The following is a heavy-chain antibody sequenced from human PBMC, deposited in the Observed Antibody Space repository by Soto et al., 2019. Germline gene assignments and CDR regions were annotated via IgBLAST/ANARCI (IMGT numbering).Heavy chain of an antibody. D-gene: IGHD2-15*01. CDR1: GFTFRSYG. CDR2: ISNDGTNK. J-gene: IGHJ6*02. V-gene: IGHV3-30*18. Sequence: GGSLRLSCAASGFTFRSYGMHWVRQAPGQGLEWLAVISNDGTNKYLADSVKGRLTLSRDKSRNTLSLEINNLRPEDTAVYYCGKDTLDCSGGDCPLYYYYGMDVWGQGTTVTVSS. CDR3: GKDTLDCSGGDCPLYYYYGMDV.